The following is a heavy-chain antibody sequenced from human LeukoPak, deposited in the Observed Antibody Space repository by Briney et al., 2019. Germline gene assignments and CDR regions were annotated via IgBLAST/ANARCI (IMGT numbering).Heavy chain of an antibody. D-gene: IGHD5-12*01. CDR2: IKPDGSDA. CDR3: ARGKYGGYFIDY. J-gene: IGHJ4*02. CDR1: GFTFSTYW. Sequence: GGSLRLSCAASGFTFSTYWMHWVRQAPGKGLVWVSRIKPDGSDANYADSVKGRFTISRDNAKNTVYLQMNSLRAEDTAVYYCARGKYGGYFIDYWGQGTLVTVSS. V-gene: IGHV3-74*01.